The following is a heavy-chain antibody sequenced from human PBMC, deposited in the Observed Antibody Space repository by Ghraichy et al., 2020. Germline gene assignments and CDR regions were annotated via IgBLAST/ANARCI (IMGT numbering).Heavy chain of an antibody. J-gene: IGHJ6*02. V-gene: IGHV4-34*01. Sequence: SETLSLTCAVYGGSFSDYSWTWIRQPPGKGLECIGEINHSGSTNYKPSLKSRVTISIDTSRKQFSLKLSSVTAADTAVYYCARATIRYAMDVWGQGTTVTVSS. CDR2: INHSGST. D-gene: IGHD5-12*01. CDR3: ARATIRYAMDV. CDR1: GGSFSDYS.